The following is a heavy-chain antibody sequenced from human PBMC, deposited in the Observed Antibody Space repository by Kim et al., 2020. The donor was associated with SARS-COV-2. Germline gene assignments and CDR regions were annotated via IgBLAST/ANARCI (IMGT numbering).Heavy chain of an antibody. CDR3: ARDQMAANGPDFDY. D-gene: IGHD2-15*01. CDR2: IKTGGST. Sequence: GGSLRLSCAASGFSVSSNYMSWVRQAPGEGLQWVSVIKTGGSTYYADSVKGRFTISRDISTNTVYLQMNNLRAEDTAVYYCARDQMAANGPDFDYWGQGTLVTVSS. CDR1: GFSVSSNY. V-gene: IGHV3-53*01. J-gene: IGHJ4*02.